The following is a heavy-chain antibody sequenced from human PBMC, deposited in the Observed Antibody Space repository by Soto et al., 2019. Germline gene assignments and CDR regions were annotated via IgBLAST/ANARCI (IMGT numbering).Heavy chain of an antibody. J-gene: IGHJ5*02. CDR2: IIPIFGTA. D-gene: IGHD4-17*01. CDR3: ARDHTVTTFPIGWFDP. CDR1: GGTFSSYA. Sequence: QVQLVQSGAEVKKPGSSVKVSCKASGGTFSSYAISWVRQAPGQGLEWMGGIIPIFGTANYAQKFQGRVTITADESTSTAYMGLSSLRSEDTAVYYCARDHTVTTFPIGWFDPWGQGTLVTVSS. V-gene: IGHV1-69*12.